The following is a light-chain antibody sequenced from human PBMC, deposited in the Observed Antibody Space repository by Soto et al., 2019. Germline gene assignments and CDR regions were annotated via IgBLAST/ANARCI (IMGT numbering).Light chain of an antibody. CDR1: QSVSSNY. J-gene: IGKJ5*01. CDR3: QHYGSSLSIT. Sequence: EIVLTQSPGTLSLSPGERATLSCRASQSVSSNYLAWYQQKPGQAPRLLIYGASSRATGIPDRFRGSGSGTDFTLTISRLEPEDFAVYFCQHYGSSLSITFGQGTRLEIK. V-gene: IGKV3-20*01. CDR2: GAS.